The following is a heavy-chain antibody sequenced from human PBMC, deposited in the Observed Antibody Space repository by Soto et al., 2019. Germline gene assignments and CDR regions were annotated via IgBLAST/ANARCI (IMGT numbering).Heavy chain of an antibody. J-gene: IGHJ5*02. D-gene: IGHD2-2*01. CDR2: IYYSGST. CDR3: TRPRDCSSTSCYGALDP. Sequence: SETLSLTCTVSGGSISSYYWSWIRQPPGKGLEWIGYIYYSGSTNYNPSLKSRVTISVDTSKNQFSLKLSSVTAADTAVYYCTRPRDCSSTSCYGALDPWGQGTLVTVS. CDR1: GGSISSYY. V-gene: IGHV4-59*12.